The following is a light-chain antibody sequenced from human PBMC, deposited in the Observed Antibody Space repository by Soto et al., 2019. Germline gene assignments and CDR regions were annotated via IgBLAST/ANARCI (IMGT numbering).Light chain of an antibody. V-gene: IGLV2-14*01. Sequence: QSVLTQPASVSGSPGQSITISCTGTSSDVGGYNYDSWYQQHPGKAPKLMIYEVSNRPSGVSNRFSGSKSGNTASLTISGLQAEDEADYYCISYTSSSPYVVFGGGTKLTVL. CDR2: EVS. J-gene: IGLJ2*01. CDR3: ISYTSSSPYVV. CDR1: SSDVGGYNY.